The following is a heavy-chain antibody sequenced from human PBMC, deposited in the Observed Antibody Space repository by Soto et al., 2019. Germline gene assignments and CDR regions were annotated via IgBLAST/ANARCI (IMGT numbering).Heavy chain of an antibody. D-gene: IGHD3-10*01. J-gene: IGHJ4*02. Sequence: SETLSLTCTVSGGSISSYYWSWIRQPPGKGLEWIGYIYYSGSTNYNPSLKSRVTISVDTSKNQFSLKLSSVTAADTAVYYCARDTRYYGSGRELRYYFDYWGQGTLVTVSS. CDR3: ARDTRYYGSGRELRYYFDY. CDR2: IYYSGST. V-gene: IGHV4-59*01. CDR1: GGSISSYY.